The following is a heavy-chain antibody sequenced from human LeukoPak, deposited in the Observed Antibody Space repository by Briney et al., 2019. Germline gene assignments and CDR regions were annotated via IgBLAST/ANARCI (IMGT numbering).Heavy chain of an antibody. CDR3: ARAGYSSSWYSRYFDL. CDR2: IGTAGET. D-gene: IGHD6-13*01. Sequence: GGSLRLSCAASGFTFSSYDMHWVRQATGKGLQWVSGIGTAGETYYPGSVKGRFTISRENAKNSLYLQMNSLRAGDTAVYYCARAGYSSSWYSRYFDLWGRGTLVTVSS. CDR1: GFTFSSYD. V-gene: IGHV3-13*01. J-gene: IGHJ2*01.